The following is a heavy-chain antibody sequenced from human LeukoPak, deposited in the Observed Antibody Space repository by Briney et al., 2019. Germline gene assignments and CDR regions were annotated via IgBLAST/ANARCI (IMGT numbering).Heavy chain of an antibody. CDR2: IYYSGTT. J-gene: IGHJ4*02. CDR1: GGSISSHY. CDR3: ARGVYIAAAQYGY. D-gene: IGHD6-13*01. Sequence: SETLSLTCTVSGGSISSHYWSWIRQPPGKGLEWIGYIYYSGTTNYNPSLKSRVTISVDTSKNQFSLKLSSATAADTAVYYWARGVYIAAAQYGYWGQGTLVTVSS. V-gene: IGHV4-59*11.